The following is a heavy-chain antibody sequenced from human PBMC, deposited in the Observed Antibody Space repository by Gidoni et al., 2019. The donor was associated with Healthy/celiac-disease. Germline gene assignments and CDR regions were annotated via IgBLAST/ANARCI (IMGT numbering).Heavy chain of an antibody. Sequence: EVQLLESGGGLVQPGGSLRLSCSASGFTFSSYAMSWVRQAPGKGLEWVSAISGSGGSTYYADSVKGRFTISRDNSKNTLYLQMNSLRAEDTAVYYCAKDRKPSLTLYSSSWYVSDYWGQGTLVTVSS. J-gene: IGHJ4*02. CDR2: ISGSGGST. CDR1: GFTFSSYA. D-gene: IGHD6-13*01. V-gene: IGHV3-23*01. CDR3: AKDRKPSLTLYSSSWYVSDY.